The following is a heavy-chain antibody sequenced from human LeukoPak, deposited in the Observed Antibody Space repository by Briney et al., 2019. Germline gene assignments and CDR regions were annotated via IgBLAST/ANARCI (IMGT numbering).Heavy chain of an antibody. V-gene: IGHV3-23*01. CDR1: GFTFSAYA. Sequence: GGSLRLSCAASGFTFSAYAMSWVRQAPGKGLEWVSGISGSGANTYYADSVKGRFTISRDNYMDTMYLQMNSLRVEDTAVYYCARTVDWSYFDFQGQGTQVTVSS. J-gene: IGHJ4*02. CDR3: ARTVDWSYFDF. CDR2: ISGSGANT. D-gene: IGHD3/OR15-3a*01.